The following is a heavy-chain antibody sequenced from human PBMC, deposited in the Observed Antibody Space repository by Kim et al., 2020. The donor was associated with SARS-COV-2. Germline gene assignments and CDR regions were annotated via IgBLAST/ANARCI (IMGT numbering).Heavy chain of an antibody. J-gene: IGHJ3*02. CDR1: GYTFTSYY. CDR3: ARGGPWHMITFGGVISDAFDI. D-gene: IGHD3-16*02. CDR2: INPSGGST. V-gene: IGHV1-46*01. Sequence: ASVKVSCKASGYTFTSYYMHWVRQAPGQGLEWMGIINPSGGSTSYAQKFQGRVTMTRDTSTSTVYMELSSLRSEDTAVYYCARGGPWHMITFGGVISDAFDIWGQGTMVTVSS.